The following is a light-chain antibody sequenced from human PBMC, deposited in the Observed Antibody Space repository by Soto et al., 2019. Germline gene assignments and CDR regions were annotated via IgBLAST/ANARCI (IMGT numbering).Light chain of an antibody. V-gene: IGKV1-9*01. J-gene: IGKJ4*01. CDR1: QSISSY. Sequence: IQMTQSPSSLSASVGDRVTITCRASQSISSYLHWYQQKPGRAPKLLIYAASTLQSGVPSRFSGSGSGTEFTLTISSLQPEDFATYYCQQLNSYPLTFGGGTKVDIK. CDR3: QQLNSYPLT. CDR2: AAS.